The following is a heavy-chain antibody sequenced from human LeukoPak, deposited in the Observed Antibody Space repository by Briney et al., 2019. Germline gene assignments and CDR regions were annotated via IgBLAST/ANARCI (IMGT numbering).Heavy chain of an antibody. V-gene: IGHV3-21*01. J-gene: IGHJ4*02. D-gene: IGHD2-2*01. CDR3: ARDRPYCSSTSCLFDY. Sequence: PGGSLRLSCAASGVTFSSYSMNLVRQAPGKGLEWVSSISSSSSYIYYADSVKGRFTISRDNAKNSLYLQMNSLRAEDTAVYYCARDRPYCSSTSCLFDYWGQGTLVTVSS. CDR2: ISSSSSYI. CDR1: GVTFSSYS.